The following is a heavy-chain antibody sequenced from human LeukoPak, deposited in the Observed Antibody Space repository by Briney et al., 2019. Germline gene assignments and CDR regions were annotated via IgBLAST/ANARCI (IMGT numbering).Heavy chain of an antibody. CDR1: DYTFTSYG. CDR3: ARDTMVTANWFDP. Sequence: ASVKVSCKASDYTFTSYGISRVRQVPGQGLEWMGWISAHTGDTNYAQNLQGRVTMTTDTSTSTAYMELRSLTSDDTAVYYCARDTMVTANWFDPWGQGTLVTVSS. V-gene: IGHV1-18*01. D-gene: IGHD2-21*02. CDR2: ISAHTGDT. J-gene: IGHJ5*02.